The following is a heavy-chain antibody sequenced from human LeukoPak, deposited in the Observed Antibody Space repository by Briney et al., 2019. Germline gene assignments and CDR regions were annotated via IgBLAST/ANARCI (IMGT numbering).Heavy chain of an antibody. V-gene: IGHV3-53*01. Sequence: GGSLRLSCAASDFTVSSNYMSWVRQAPGKGLEWVSVIYSGGTTYYADSVKGRFTISRDISKNTLYLQMGSLRVEDTAVYYCARMLISSGYYVDSWGQGTLVTVSS. CDR2: IYSGGTT. CDR1: DFTVSSNY. D-gene: IGHD3-22*01. CDR3: ARMLISSGYYVDS. J-gene: IGHJ4*02.